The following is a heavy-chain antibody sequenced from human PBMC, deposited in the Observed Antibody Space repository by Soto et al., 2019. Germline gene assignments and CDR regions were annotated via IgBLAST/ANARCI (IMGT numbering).Heavy chain of an antibody. Sequence: ASVKVSCKPSGDTFTSYYIHWVRQGPGQGLEWMGIINPSGGSTNYAQKFQGRVTMTRDTSTSTVYMELSSLISEDTALYYCAREGDIVATIHNSYFDMDVWDQGTTVTVSS. D-gene: IGHD5-12*01. V-gene: IGHV1-46*01. CDR1: GDTFTSYY. CDR3: AREGDIVATIHNSYFDMDV. CDR2: INPSGGST. J-gene: IGHJ6*02.